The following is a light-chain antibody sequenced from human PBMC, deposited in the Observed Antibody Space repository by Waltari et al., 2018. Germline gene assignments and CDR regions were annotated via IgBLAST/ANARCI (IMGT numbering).Light chain of an antibody. CDR3: AAWDDSLNGLV. Sequence: QSVVTQPPSASGTPGHSVTIPCSGISSNIGVNTVSWSQQLPGTAPKLLIFFNNKRPSGIPDRFSGSKSGTSASQAISGLHSEDGGEYYCAAWDDSLNGLVFGGGTHLTVL. J-gene: IGLJ2*01. V-gene: IGLV1-44*01. CDR1: SSNIGVNT. CDR2: FNN.